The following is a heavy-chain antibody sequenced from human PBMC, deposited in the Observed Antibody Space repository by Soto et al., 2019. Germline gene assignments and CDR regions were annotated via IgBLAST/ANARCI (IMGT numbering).Heavy chain of an antibody. CDR1: GFTFRSYW. J-gene: IGHJ5*02. CDR3: VKGGFYYDRA. D-gene: IGHD3-22*01. CDR2: IKPDGSEK. Sequence: PGGSLRLSCAASGFTFRSYWMSWVRQAPGKGLELVAKIKPDGSEKYYVDSVKGRFTISRDNAENSLYLQMNSLRAEDTAVYFCVKGGFYYDRAWGQGTMVTVSS. V-gene: IGHV3-7*03.